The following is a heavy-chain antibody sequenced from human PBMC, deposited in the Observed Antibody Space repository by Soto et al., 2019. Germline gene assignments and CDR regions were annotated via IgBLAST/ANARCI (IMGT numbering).Heavy chain of an antibody. CDR1: GFTFSSYW. D-gene: IGHD3-16*02. J-gene: IGHJ5*02. V-gene: IGHV3-7*01. CDR2: IKQDGSEK. CDR3: GRENDDYFWGGYRVPVPRANWFDP. Sequence: GGSLRLSCAASGFTFSSYWMSWIRQAPGKGLEWVANIKQDGSEKYYVDSVKGRFTISRDNAKNSLYLQMNSLRAEDTAVYYWGRENDDYFWGGYRVPVPRANWFDPWGQGTRVTVSS.